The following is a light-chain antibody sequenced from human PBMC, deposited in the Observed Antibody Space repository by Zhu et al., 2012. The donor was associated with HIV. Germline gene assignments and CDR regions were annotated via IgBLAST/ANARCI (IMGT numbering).Light chain of an antibody. Sequence: EIVLAQSPATLSLSPGERATLSCRASHSLSNSLAWYQQRPGQAPRLLIYDASSRATGIPARFSGSGSGTDFTLTISSLEPEDFAVYYCQQRSNWPPGLTFGGGTKVEIK. J-gene: IGKJ4*01. CDR2: DAS. V-gene: IGKV3-11*01. CDR3: QQRSNWPPGLT. CDR1: HSLSNS.